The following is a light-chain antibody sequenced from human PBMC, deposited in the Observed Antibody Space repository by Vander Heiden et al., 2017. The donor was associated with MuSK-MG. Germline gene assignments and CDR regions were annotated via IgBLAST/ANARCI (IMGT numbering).Light chain of an antibody. J-gene: IGKJ1*01. Sequence: DLQMTQSPSSLSASIGDRVTITCRASQSIRNYLNWYQQKPGKAPNLLIHAASSLQSEVPSRFSGSGSGTDFTLTISRLQPEDLATYYSQQSDRTPWTFGQGTEVEIK. CDR2: AAS. V-gene: IGKV1-39*01. CDR1: QSIRNY. CDR3: QQSDRTPWT.